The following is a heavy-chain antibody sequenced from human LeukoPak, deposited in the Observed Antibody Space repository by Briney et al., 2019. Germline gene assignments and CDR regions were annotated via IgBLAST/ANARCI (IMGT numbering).Heavy chain of an antibody. J-gene: IGHJ4*02. CDR2: IYYSGST. CDR1: GGSISSGGYY. Sequence: SQTLSLTCTVSGGSISSGGYYWSWIRQHPGKGLEWIGYIYYSGSTNYNPSLKSRVTISVDTSKNQFSLKLSSVTAADTAVYYCASSRITFGGVIAFDYWGQGTLVTVSS. V-gene: IGHV4-31*03. CDR3: ASSRITFGGVIAFDY. D-gene: IGHD3-16*02.